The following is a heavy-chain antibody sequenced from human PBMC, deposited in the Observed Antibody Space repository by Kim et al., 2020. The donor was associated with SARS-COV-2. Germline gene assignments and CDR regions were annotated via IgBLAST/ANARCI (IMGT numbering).Heavy chain of an antibody. CDR1: GGSISSSSYY. CDR2: IYYSGST. V-gene: IGHV4-39*01. D-gene: IGHD2-2*02. Sequence: SETLSLTCTVSGGSISSSSYYWGWIRQPPGKGLEWIGSIYYSGSTYYNPSLKSRVTISVDTSKNQFSLKLSSVTAADTAVYYCACQGFVVVPAAIIFDPWGQGTLVTVSS. J-gene: IGHJ5*02. CDR3: ACQGFVVVPAAIIFDP.